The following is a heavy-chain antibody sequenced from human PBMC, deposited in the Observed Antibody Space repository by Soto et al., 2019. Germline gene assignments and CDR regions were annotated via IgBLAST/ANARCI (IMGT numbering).Heavy chain of an antibody. J-gene: IGHJ4*02. CDR2: INAGNGNT. Sequence: ASVKVSCKASGYTFTSYAMHWVRQAPGQRLEWMGWINAGNGNTKYSQKFQGRVTITRDTSASTAYMELSSLRAEDTAMYFCARSRYTGTYSGRFLDYWGQGSLVTVSS. CDR3: ARSRYTGTYSGRFLDY. CDR1: GYTFTSYA. V-gene: IGHV1-3*01. D-gene: IGHD1-26*01.